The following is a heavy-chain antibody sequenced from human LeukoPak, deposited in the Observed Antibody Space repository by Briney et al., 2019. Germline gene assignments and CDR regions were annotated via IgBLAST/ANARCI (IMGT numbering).Heavy chain of an antibody. J-gene: IGHJ4*02. CDR2: FSSDGRST. V-gene: IGHV3-30*18. CDR3: AKSYYYHSGSFDY. Sequence: GGSLRLSCAASGFTFSTFNMHWVRQAPGKGLEWVAVFSSDGRSTFYAENVQGRFTPSRDNSKNTLSLQMNSLRAEDTAVYYCAKSYYYHSGSFDYWGQGTLVTVSS. CDR1: GFTFSTFN. D-gene: IGHD3-10*01.